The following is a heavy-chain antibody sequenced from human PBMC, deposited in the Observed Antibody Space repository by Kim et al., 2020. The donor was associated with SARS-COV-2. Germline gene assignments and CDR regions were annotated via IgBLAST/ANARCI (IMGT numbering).Heavy chain of an antibody. D-gene: IGHD1-1*01. CDR3: ARDLNWPVGYNYVSNASDI. Sequence: ASVKVSCKASGYAFTRFAMNWVRQAPGQGLEWMGWINTNTGNPTYAQGFTGRFVFSLDTSVSTAYLWISSLKAEDTAMYYCARDLNWPVGYNYVSNASDIWGQGTMVTVSS. V-gene: IGHV7-4-1*02. CDR1: GYAFTRFA. J-gene: IGHJ3*02. CDR2: INTNTGNP.